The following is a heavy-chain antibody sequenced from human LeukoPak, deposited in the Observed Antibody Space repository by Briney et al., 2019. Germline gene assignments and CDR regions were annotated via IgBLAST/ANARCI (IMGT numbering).Heavy chain of an antibody. V-gene: IGHV3-23*01. CDR2: ISGSDSST. J-gene: IGHJ4*02. CDR1: GFTFSSSA. CDR3: AKSGYNRFDY. D-gene: IGHD5-24*01. Sequence: GGSLRLSCAASGFTFSSSAMSWVRQAPGKGLEWVSTISGSDSSTHYADSVKGRFTISRDNSKNTLYLQMNSLRADDTAVYYCAKSGYNRFDYWGQGTLVTVSS.